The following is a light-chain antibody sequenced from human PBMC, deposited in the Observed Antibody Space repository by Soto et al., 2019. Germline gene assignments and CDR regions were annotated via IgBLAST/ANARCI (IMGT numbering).Light chain of an antibody. J-gene: IGLJ1*01. Sequence: QSALTQPPSASGSPGQSVTISCSGTSSDVGGYNYVSWYQQHPGKAPKLIIYEVSKRPSGVPDRFSGSKSGNTASLTVSGLQAEDETDYYCTSYAGSKYVFGTGTKVTVL. CDR3: TSYAGSKYV. CDR1: SSDVGGYNY. V-gene: IGLV2-8*01. CDR2: EVS.